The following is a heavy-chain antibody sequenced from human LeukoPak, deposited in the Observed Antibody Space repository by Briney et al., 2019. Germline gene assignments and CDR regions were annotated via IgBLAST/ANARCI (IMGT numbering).Heavy chain of an antibody. CDR1: GFPFSAYN. CDR3: ARDRRILGDGYNFHNWFDP. D-gene: IGHD5-24*01. V-gene: IGHV3-48*04. CDR2: ISTSYNTI. Sequence: PGGSLRLSCSASGFPFSAYNMNWVRQAPGKGLEWVSYISTSYNTIYYADSVKGRFTISRDNAKNSLYLQMNSLRAEDTAVYFCARDRRILGDGYNFHNWFDPWGQGTLVTVSS. J-gene: IGHJ5*02.